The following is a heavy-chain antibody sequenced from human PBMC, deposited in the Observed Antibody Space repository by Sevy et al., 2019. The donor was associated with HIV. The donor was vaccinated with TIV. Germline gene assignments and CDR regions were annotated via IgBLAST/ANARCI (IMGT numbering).Heavy chain of an antibody. V-gene: IGHV1-69*13. CDR1: GGTISNYA. Sequence: ASVKVSCKASGGTISNYAISWVRQAPGQGFDWVGGCIPMFGTTLFAQEFQGRVTINADESRRTAYMELSSLRPEDTAVYYCAIYNFDRSGYSPLFYYGLDVWGQGTTVTVSS. J-gene: IGHJ6*01. D-gene: IGHD3-22*01. CDR2: CIPMFGTT. CDR3: AIYNFDRSGYSPLFYYGLDV.